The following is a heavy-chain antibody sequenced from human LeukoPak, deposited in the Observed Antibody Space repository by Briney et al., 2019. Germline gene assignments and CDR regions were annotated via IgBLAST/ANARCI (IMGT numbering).Heavy chain of an antibody. CDR3: ARTSHYYDSSGYYSPFDY. CDR2: INHSGSP. CDR1: GGSFSGYY. J-gene: IGHJ4*02. D-gene: IGHD3-22*01. Sequence: KSSETLSLTCGVYGGSFSGYYWSWIRQPPGKGLEWIGEINHSGSPNYNPSLKSRVTISVDTSKNQFSLNLTSVTAADTAVYYCARTSHYYDSSGYYSPFDYWGQGTLVTVSS. V-gene: IGHV4-34*01.